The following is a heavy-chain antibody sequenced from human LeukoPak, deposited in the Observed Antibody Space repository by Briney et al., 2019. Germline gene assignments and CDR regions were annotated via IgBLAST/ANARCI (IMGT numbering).Heavy chain of an antibody. CDR1: GFTFSSYW. Sequence: PGRSLRLSCAASGFTFSSYWMHWVRQAPGKGLVWVSRINSDGSSTSYADSVKGRFTISRDNAKNTLYLQMNSLRAEDTAVYYCARAQSDSGDAFDIWGQGTMVTVSS. J-gene: IGHJ3*02. V-gene: IGHV3-74*01. CDR3: ARAQSDSGDAFDI. D-gene: IGHD4/OR15-4a*01. CDR2: INSDGSST.